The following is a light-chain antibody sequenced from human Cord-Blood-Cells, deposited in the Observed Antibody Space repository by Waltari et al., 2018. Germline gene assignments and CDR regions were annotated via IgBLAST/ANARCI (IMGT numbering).Light chain of an antibody. J-gene: IGKJ1*01. CDR1: QSISSY. CDR3: QQSYSTPWT. V-gene: IGKV1-39*01. Sequence: DIQMTQSPSSLSASVGDRVTITCRASQSISSYLNWYQQKPGKAPKLLIYAASSLQSGIPSRFSGRGSGTDFTYTISSLQPEDFATYYCQQSYSTPWTFGQGTKVEIK. CDR2: AAS.